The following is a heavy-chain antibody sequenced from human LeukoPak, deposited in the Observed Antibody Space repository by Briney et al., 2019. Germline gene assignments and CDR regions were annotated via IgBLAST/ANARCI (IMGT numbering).Heavy chain of an antibody. V-gene: IGHV3-21*01. CDR2: ISTSSSYI. D-gene: IGHD3-10*01. J-gene: IGHJ4*02. CDR3: ARVLWFGECFDY. CDR1: GFTFSSYS. Sequence: GGSLRLSCAASGFTFSSYSMNWVRQAPGKGLEWVSFISTSSSYIYYADSVKGRFTISRDNAKNSLYLQMNSLRAEDTAVYYCARVLWFGECFDYWGQGTLVTVSS.